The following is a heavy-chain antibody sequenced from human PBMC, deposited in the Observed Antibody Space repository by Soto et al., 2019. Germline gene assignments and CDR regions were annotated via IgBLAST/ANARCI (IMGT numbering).Heavy chain of an antibody. CDR2: ISYDGSNK. V-gene: IGHV3-30*18. Sequence: QVQLVESGGGVVQPGRSLRLSCAASGFTFSSYGMHWVRQAPGKGLEWVAVISYDGSNKYYADSVKGRFTISRDNSKNTLYLQMNSLRAEDTAVYYCAKDYSPLAVAGVIDYWGQGTLVTVSS. D-gene: IGHD6-19*01. CDR3: AKDYSPLAVAGVIDY. J-gene: IGHJ4*02. CDR1: GFTFSSYG.